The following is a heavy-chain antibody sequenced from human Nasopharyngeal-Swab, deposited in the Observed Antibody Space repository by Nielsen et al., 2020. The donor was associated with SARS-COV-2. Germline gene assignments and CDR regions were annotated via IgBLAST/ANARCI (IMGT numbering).Heavy chain of an antibody. CDR1: GGAFSGFY. CDR2: INPSGST. Sequence: SETLSLTCAVYGGAFSGFYWSWIRQSPGEGLEWNGEINPSGSTEYNPSLKSRVSMSVDTSKNQVFLNLRSVTAADTAVYYCARGRRERAPRYYYYGMDVWGQGTTVTVS. CDR3: ARGRRERAPRYYYYGMDV. V-gene: IGHV4-34*01. D-gene: IGHD1-1*01. J-gene: IGHJ6*02.